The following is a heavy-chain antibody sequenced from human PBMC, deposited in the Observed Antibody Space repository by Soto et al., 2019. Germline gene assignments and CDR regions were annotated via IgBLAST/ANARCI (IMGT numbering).Heavy chain of an antibody. CDR2: INWNGGST. D-gene: IGHD3-22*01. V-gene: IGHV3-20*04. J-gene: IGHJ5*02. CDR1: GFTFDDYG. CDR3: AREENYDSSGYYFNWFDP. Sequence: GGSLRLSCAASGFTFDDYGMSWVRQAPGKGLEWVSGINWNGGSTGYADSVKGRFTISRDNAKNSLYLQMNSLRAEDTALYYCAREENYDSSGYYFNWFDPWGQGTLVTVSS.